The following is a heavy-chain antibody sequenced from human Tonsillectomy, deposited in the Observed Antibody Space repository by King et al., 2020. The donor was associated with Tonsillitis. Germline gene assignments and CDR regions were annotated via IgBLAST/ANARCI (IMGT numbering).Heavy chain of an antibody. Sequence: EQLVQSGAEVKKPGASVKVSCKASGYTFTGYYLHWVRQAPGQGLEWMGWINPNSGGTNYAQKFQGRVTMTRDTSITTAYMELSRLRSDDTAVYYCARELGCRSTSCYSKWFDPWGQGTLATVSS. CDR1: GYTFTGYY. CDR2: INPNSGGT. J-gene: IGHJ5*02. V-gene: IGHV1-2*02. CDR3: ARELGCRSTSCYSKWFDP. D-gene: IGHD2-2*01.